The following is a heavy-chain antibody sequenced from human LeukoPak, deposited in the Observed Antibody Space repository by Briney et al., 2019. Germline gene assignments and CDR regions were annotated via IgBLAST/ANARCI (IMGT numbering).Heavy chain of an antibody. V-gene: IGHV3-23*01. CDR3: AKPPCTSCYLFRMDV. Sequence: GGSLRLSCAVSGFIFSNYAMSWVRQAPGKGLEWVSTISGSGGSTYDVDFVKGRFTISRDNSKNTLYLQMNSLRAEDTAVYYCAKPPCTSCYLFRMDVWGQGTTVTVSS. J-gene: IGHJ6*02. CDR1: GFIFSNYA. CDR2: ISGSGGST. D-gene: IGHD2-2*01.